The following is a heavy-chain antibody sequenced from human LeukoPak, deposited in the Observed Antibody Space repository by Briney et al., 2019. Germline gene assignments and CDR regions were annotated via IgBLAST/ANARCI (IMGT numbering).Heavy chain of an antibody. Sequence: SETLSLTCTVSGGSISSYYWSWIRQPPGKGLEWIGYIYYSGSTNYNPSLKSRVTISVDMSKNQFSLKLSSVTAADTAVYYCARARSGSWYFPWGQGTLVTVSS. D-gene: IGHD6-13*01. J-gene: IGHJ5*02. CDR3: ARARSGSWYFP. V-gene: IGHV4-59*01. CDR2: IYYSGST. CDR1: GGSISSYY.